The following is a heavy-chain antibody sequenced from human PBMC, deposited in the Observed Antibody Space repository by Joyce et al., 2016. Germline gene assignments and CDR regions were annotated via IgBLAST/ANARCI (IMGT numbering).Heavy chain of an antibody. J-gene: IGHJ2*01. CDR3: ARMVLGYCSGGTCYPAWYFDL. V-gene: IGHV4-39*01. D-gene: IGHD2-15*01. CDR1: SGSITSNSYF. CDR2: FYYTGNT. Sequence: QLQLQESGPGLVKPSETLSLTCIVSSGSITSNSYFWGWIRQSPGKGLKWIGNFYYTGNTHYNPSLKSRITISADTSKNQFSLKLTSVTAADTARYYCARMVLGYCSGGTCYPAWYFDLWGPVTLVTVSS.